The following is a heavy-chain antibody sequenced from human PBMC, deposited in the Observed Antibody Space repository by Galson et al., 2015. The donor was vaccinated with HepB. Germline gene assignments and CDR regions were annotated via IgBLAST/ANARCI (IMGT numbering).Heavy chain of an antibody. CDR1: GGSFSGYY. V-gene: IGHV4-34*01. J-gene: IGHJ3*02. CDR3: ARRYYYDSSGYYFSGRLSAFDI. D-gene: IGHD3-22*01. Sequence: SETLSLTCAVYGGSFSGYYWSWIRQPPGKGLEWIGEINHGGSTNYNPSLKSRVTMSVGTSKIQFSLKLSSVTAADTAVSFCARRYYYDSSGYYFSGRLSAFDIWGQGTMVTVSS. CDR2: INHGGST.